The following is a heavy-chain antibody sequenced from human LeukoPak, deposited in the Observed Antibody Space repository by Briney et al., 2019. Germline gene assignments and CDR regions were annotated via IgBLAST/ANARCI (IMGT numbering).Heavy chain of an antibody. V-gene: IGHV3-74*01. CDR3: ARQKGGQSFFDS. CDR2: INGEGTTT. CDR1: GFTFSSYW. Sequence: GGSLRLSCAASGFTFSSYWMHWVRQDPGKGLLWVSRINGEGTTTAYADSVKGRFTISRDNAKNTLYLQMNSLRADETAVYYCARQKGGQSFFDSWGQGTLVTVSS. D-gene: IGHD1-26*01. J-gene: IGHJ4*02.